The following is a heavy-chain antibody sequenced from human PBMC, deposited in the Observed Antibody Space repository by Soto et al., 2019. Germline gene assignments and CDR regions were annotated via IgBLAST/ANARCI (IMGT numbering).Heavy chain of an antibody. J-gene: IGHJ4*02. Sequence: ETLSLTCAVYGGSFSGYYWSWIRQPPGKGLEWIGEINHSGSTNYNPSLKSRVTISVDTSKNQFSLKLSSVTAADTAVYYCARGKRSSGPNYYFDYWGQGTLVTVSS. CDR2: INHSGST. CDR3: ARGKRSSGPNYYFDY. V-gene: IGHV4-34*01. CDR1: GGSFSGYY. D-gene: IGHD6-19*01.